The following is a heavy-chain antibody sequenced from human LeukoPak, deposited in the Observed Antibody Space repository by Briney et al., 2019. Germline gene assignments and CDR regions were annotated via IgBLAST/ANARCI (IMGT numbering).Heavy chain of an antibody. V-gene: IGHV3-74*01. Sequence: GGSLRLSCAPSGFTFDRHWMHWVRHAPGRGLVWVSRINSDGIHTTYADSVKGRFTISRDNAKNTLYLEMNSLRAEDTALYYCARDPGVGSGYYKDDCFDSWGQGTMGTVSA. CDR3: ARDPGVGSGYYKDDCFDS. J-gene: IGHJ3*02. CDR2: INSDGIHT. CDR1: GFTFDRHW. D-gene: IGHD3-22*01.